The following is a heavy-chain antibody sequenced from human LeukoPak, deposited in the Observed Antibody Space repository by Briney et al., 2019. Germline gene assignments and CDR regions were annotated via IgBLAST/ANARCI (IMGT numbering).Heavy chain of an antibody. CDR2: IWYDGSNK. CDR3: ATSDYYDSGRGGVSPSDY. Sequence: PGRSLRLSCAASGFTFSSYGMHWVRQAPGKGLEWVAVIWYDGSNKYYADSVKGRFTISRDNAKNSLYLQMNNLRGEDTAVYYCATSDYYDSGRGGVSPSDYWGQGTLVTVSS. V-gene: IGHV3-33*03. CDR1: GFTFSSYG. J-gene: IGHJ4*02. D-gene: IGHD3-10*01.